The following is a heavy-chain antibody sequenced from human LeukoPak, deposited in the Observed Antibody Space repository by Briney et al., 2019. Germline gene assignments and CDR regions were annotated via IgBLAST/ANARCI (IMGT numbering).Heavy chain of an antibody. J-gene: IGHJ5*02. Sequence: PGGSLRLSCAASKFSFSNFAMYWVRQAPGKGLEWLAVISYDGSIRCYADSVKGRFTISRDNSNNTVHLQMNSLRPDDSALYYCAREDNPLWFDPWGQGTLVTVSS. V-gene: IGHV3-30-3*01. CDR1: KFSFSNFA. CDR2: ISYDGSIR. D-gene: IGHD1-1*01. CDR3: AREDNPLWFDP.